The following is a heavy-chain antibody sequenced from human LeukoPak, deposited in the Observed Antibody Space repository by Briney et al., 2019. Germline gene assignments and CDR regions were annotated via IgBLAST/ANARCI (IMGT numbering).Heavy chain of an antibody. D-gene: IGHD1-26*01. CDR1: GGSISSGGYY. CDR2: IYYSGST. Sequence: SETLSLTCTVSGGSISSGGYYWSWIRQHPGKGLEWIGYIYYSGSTYYNPSLKSRVTISVDTSKNQFSLKLSSVTAADTAVYYCARDRVGATNSHIYYFDYWGQGTLVTVSS. V-gene: IGHV4-31*03. CDR3: ARDRVGATNSHIYYFDY. J-gene: IGHJ4*02.